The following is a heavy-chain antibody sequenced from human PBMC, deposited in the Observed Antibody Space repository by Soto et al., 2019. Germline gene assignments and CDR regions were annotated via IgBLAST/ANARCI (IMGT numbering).Heavy chain of an antibody. CDR1: GGSFSGYY. CDR2: ISHSGST. V-gene: IGHV4-34*01. Sequence: QVQLQQWGAGLLKPSETLSLTCAVYGGSFSGYYWSWIRQPPGKGLEWIGEISHSGSTNYNPSLKSRVTISVDTSKNQFSLKLSSVTAADTAVYYCARVGRYYDYIWGSYRLDYWGQGTLVTVSS. D-gene: IGHD3-16*02. CDR3: ARVGRYYDYIWGSYRLDY. J-gene: IGHJ4*02.